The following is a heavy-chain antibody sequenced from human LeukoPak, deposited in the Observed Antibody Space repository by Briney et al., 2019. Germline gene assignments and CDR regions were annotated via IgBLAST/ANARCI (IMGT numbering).Heavy chain of an antibody. J-gene: IGHJ1*01. Sequence: GASVKVSCKASGGTFRSNSISWVRQAPRQGLEWMGGITPIFGTTNYAQKFQDRATITADKSTNTGYMELSSLRSEDTAVYYCTVGSGWGPEYFHHWGQAPWSSSPQ. D-gene: IGHD6-19*01. CDR3: TVGSGWGPEYFHH. CDR2: ITPIFGTT. V-gene: IGHV1-69*06. CDR1: GGTFRSNS.